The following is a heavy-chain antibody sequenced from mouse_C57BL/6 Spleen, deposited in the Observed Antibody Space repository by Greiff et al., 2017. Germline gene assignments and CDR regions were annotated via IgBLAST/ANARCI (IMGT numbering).Heavy chain of an antibody. Sequence: VQLKESGPGMVKPSQSLSLTCTVTGYSITSGYDWHWIRHFPGNKLEWMGYISYSGSTNYNPSLKSRISITHDTSKNHFFLKLNSVTTEDTATYYCARGTAQATFAYWGQGTLVTVSA. CDR3: ARGTAQATFAY. J-gene: IGHJ3*01. CDR1: GYSITSGYD. V-gene: IGHV3-1*01. CDR2: ISYSGST. D-gene: IGHD3-2*02.